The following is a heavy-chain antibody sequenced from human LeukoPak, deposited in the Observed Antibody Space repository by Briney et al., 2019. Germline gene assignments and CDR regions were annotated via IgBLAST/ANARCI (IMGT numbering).Heavy chain of an antibody. V-gene: IGHV4-59*01. J-gene: IGHJ4*02. Sequence: SETLSLTCTVSGGSIGTYYWSWIRQPPGKGLEWIGHIYYSGSTKYNPSLKSRVTISVDTSRNQFSLKLSSVTAADTAVYYCARGRLSGSGSYYNVLDYWGQGTLVTVSS. CDR2: IYYSGST. CDR3: ARGRLSGSGSYYNVLDY. CDR1: GGSIGTYY. D-gene: IGHD3-10*01.